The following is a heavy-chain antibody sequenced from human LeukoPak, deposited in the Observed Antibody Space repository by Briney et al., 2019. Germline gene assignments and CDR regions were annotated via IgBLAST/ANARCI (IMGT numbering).Heavy chain of an antibody. CDR2: ISVSGGST. CDR3: AKHALAAGTHYFDY. J-gene: IGHJ4*02. V-gene: IGHV3-23*01. CDR1: GFTFSSYA. Sequence: VGSLSLSCAVSGFTFSSYAISWVRRAPGKGLEWGSAISVSGGSTYYADSVKGRCTISRDNPNNTLYLQMHSLRAADTAVYYCAKHALAAGTHYFDYWGKGTLVTVSS. D-gene: IGHD6-25*01.